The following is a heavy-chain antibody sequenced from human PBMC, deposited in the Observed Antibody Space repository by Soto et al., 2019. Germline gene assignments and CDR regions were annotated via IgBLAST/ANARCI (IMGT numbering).Heavy chain of an antibody. CDR2: IKEDGSVK. J-gene: IGHJ4*02. CDR3: ARDPGYSSFDH. CDR1: GFTFSGSW. D-gene: IGHD5-12*01. V-gene: IGHV3-7*01. Sequence: DVQLVESGGGLVQPGGSLRLSCAASGFTFSGSWMSWVRQAPGKGLEFVANIKEDGSVKNYVDSVKGRFTISRDNAKNSVYLQMNSLRDEDTAVYYCARDPGYSSFDHWGQGTLVTVS.